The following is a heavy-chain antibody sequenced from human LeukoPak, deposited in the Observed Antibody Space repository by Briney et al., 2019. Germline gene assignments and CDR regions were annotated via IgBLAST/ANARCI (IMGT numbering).Heavy chain of an antibody. CDR3: ARGGYSSGWYWFDP. Sequence: SETLSLTCTVSGGSISSYYWSWVRQPPGKGLEWIGYIYYSGSTNYNPSLKSRVTISVDTSKNQFSLKLSSVTAADTAVYYCARGGYSSGWYWFDPWGQGTLVTVSS. V-gene: IGHV4-59*01. CDR2: IYYSGST. J-gene: IGHJ5*02. D-gene: IGHD6-19*01. CDR1: GGSISSYY.